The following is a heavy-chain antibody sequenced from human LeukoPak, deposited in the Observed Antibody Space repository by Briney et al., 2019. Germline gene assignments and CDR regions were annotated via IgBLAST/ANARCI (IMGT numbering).Heavy chain of an antibody. Sequence: SETLSLTCTVSGGSISSGGYYWSWIRQPAGKGLGWIGRIYTSGSTNYNPSLKSRVTISVDTSKNQFSLKLSSVTAADTAVYYCARSPYNWNYANYYFDYWGQGTLVTVSS. CDR2: IYTSGST. V-gene: IGHV4-61*02. CDR3: ARSPYNWNYANYYFDY. J-gene: IGHJ4*02. D-gene: IGHD1-7*01. CDR1: GGSISSGGYY.